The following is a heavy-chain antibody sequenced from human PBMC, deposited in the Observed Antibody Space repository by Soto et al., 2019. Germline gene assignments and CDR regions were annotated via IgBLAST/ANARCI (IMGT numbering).Heavy chain of an antibody. V-gene: IGHV3-30*03. CDR1: GFIFSSYG. CDR2: ISYDGSNK. Sequence: GGSLRLSCAASGFIFSSYGMHWVRQVPGKGLEWVAVISYDGSNKYNADSVKGRFTISRDNSKNTLYLQMNSLRAEDTAVYYCAREPRTYGMDVWGQGTTVTVSS. J-gene: IGHJ6*02. CDR3: AREPRTYGMDV.